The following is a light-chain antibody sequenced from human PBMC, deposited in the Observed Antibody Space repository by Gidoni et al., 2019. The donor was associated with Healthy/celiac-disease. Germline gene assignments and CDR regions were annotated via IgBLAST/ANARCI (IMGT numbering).Light chain of an antibody. CDR2: DAS. J-gene: IGKJ5*01. V-gene: IGKV3-11*01. CDR3: QKRSNRPSIT. CDR1: QSVSSS. Sequence: RQPSATLSLSPGERATLSCRASQSVSSSLAWYQQKPGQAPRLLIYDASNRATGIPARFSGSGSGTDFTLTISSLAPEDFAVYNCQKRSNRPSITFGQGTQLEIK.